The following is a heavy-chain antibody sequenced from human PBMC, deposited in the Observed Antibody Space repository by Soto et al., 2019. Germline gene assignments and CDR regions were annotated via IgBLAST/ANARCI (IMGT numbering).Heavy chain of an antibody. CDR3: ARAAAQLDYGDRNYYYYYYMDV. J-gene: IGHJ6*03. V-gene: IGHV4-59*01. CDR1: GGSISSYY. D-gene: IGHD4-17*01. Sequence: SETLSLTCTVSGGSISSYYWSWIRQPPGKGLEWIGYIYYSGSTNYNPSLKSRVTISVDTSKNQFSLKLSSVTAADTAVYYCARAAAQLDYGDRNYYYYYYMDVWGKGTTVTVSS. CDR2: IYYSGST.